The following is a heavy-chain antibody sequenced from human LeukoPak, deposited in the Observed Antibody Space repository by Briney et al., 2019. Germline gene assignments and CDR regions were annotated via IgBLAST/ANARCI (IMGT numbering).Heavy chain of an antibody. D-gene: IGHD3-10*01. CDR1: GFTFSSYA. CDR3: AKNVLLWFGESSYVDY. V-gene: IGHV3-23*01. Sequence: GGSLRLSCAASGFTFSSYAMSWVRQAPGKGLEWVSAISGSGGSTYYADSVKGRFTISRDNSKNTLYLQMNSLRAEDTAVYYCAKNVLLWFGESSYVDYWGQGTLVTVSS. J-gene: IGHJ4*02. CDR2: ISGSGGST.